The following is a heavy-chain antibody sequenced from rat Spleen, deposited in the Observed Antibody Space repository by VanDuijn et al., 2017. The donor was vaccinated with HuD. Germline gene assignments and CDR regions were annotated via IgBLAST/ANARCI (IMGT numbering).Heavy chain of an antibody. Sequence: QVQLKESGPGLVQPSQTLSLTCTVSGFSLTSYNVHWVRQPTGKGLEWMGVIWTGGSTDYNSALKSRLSISRDTSKSQVFLKMNSLQTEDIATYYCAREGTVVFDYWGQGVMVTVSS. CDR1: GFSLTSYN. D-gene: IGHD1-1*01. CDR3: AREGTVVFDY. V-gene: IGHV2-30*01. J-gene: IGHJ2*01. CDR2: IWTGGST.